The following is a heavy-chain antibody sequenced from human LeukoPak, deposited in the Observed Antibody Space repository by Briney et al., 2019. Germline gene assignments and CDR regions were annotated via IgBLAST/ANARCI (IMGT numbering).Heavy chain of an antibody. Sequence: GGSLRLSCAASGFTFSSYSMNWVRQAPGKGLEWVSSISSSSSYIYYADSVKGRFTISRDNAKNSLYLQMNSLRAEDTAVYYCARDILGGVDAFDIWGQGTMVTVSS. CDR1: GFTFSSYS. J-gene: IGHJ3*02. CDR2: ISSSSSYI. CDR3: ARDILGGVDAFDI. V-gene: IGHV3-21*01. D-gene: IGHD3-16*01.